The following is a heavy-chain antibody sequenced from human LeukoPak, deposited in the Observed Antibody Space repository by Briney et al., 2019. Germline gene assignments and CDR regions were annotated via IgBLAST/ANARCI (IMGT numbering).Heavy chain of an antibody. CDR2: INSDGSST. D-gene: IGHD3-3*01. CDR1: GFTFRSYW. V-gene: IGHV3-74*01. CDR3: ARAPYYDFWSCYPPDY. Sequence: GGSLRLSCAASGFTFRSYWMHWFRQAPGKGLVWVSRINSDGSSTNYADSVKGRFTISRDNAKNTLYLQMNSLRAEDTAVYYCARAPYYDFWSCYPPDYWGQGTLVTVSS. J-gene: IGHJ4*02.